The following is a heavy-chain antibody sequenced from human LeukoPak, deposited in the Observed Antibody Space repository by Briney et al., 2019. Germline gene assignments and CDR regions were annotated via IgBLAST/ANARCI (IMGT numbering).Heavy chain of an antibody. CDR2: IHTSGTT. V-gene: IGHV4-61*02. D-gene: IGHD5-24*01. CDR1: GGSISNANSY. J-gene: IGHJ4*02. Sequence: SQTLSLTCTVSGGSISNANSYWNWIRQPAGKGLEWIGRIHTSGTTNYNPSLKSRVTISVDTSKNQFSMNLNSVTAADTAVYYCAREQRWLQSLDYWGQGNLVTVSS. CDR3: AREQRWLQSLDY.